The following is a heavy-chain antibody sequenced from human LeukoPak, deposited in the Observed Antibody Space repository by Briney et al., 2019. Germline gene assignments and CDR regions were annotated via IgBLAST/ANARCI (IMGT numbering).Heavy chain of an antibody. J-gene: IGHJ5*02. CDR1: GFTFTISA. D-gene: IGHD1-26*01. CDR2: IVVGSGNT. CDR3: AAAGSIVGAKGFDP. V-gene: IGHV1-58*01. Sequence: ASVKVSCKASGFTFTISAVQWVRQARGQRLEWIGWIVVGSGNTNYAQKFQERVTITRDMSTSTAYMELSSLRSEDTAVYYCAAAGSIVGAKGFDPWGQGTLVTVSS.